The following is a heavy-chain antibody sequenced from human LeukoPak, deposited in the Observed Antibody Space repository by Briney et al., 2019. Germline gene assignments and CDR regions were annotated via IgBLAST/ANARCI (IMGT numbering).Heavy chain of an antibody. V-gene: IGHV4-61*02. CDR2: IYITGNT. Sequence: SETLSLTCTESGGSISSDDYYWNWIRQPGGRGLEWIGRIYITGNTMYNPSLESRVRMSIDTSKNQVSLTVKSVTAADTAVYYCARGGTLFTFFDSWGQGTLVTVSS. CDR1: GGSISSDDYY. J-gene: IGHJ4*02. CDR3: ARGGTLFTFFDS.